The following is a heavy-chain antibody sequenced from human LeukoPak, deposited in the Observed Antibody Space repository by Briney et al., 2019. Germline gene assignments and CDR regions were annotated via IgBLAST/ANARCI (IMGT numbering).Heavy chain of an antibody. CDR2: IYYSGST. V-gene: IGHV4-39*07. CDR1: GGSISSSSYY. CDR3: ASLDFASGYGSGIPLDP. J-gene: IGHJ5*02. D-gene: IGHD3-10*01. Sequence: SETLSLTCTVSGGSISSSSYYWGWIRQPPGKGLEWIGSIYYSGSTYYNPSLKSRVTISVDTSKNQFSLKLSSVTAADTAVYYCASLDFASGYGSGIPLDPWGQGTLVTVSS.